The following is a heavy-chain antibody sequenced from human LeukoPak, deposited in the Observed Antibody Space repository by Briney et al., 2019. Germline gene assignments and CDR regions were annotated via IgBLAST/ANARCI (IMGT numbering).Heavy chain of an antibody. CDR2: ISSSSSYI. CDR1: GFTFSSYS. CDR3: ARDDSTQGTDY. V-gene: IGHV3-21*01. J-gene: IGHJ4*02. D-gene: IGHD3-22*01. Sequence: GGSLRLSCAASGFTFSSYSMNWVRQAPGKGLEWVPSISSSSSYIYYADSVKGRFTISRDNAKNSLYLQMNSLRAEDTAVYYCARDDSTQGTDYWGQGTLVTVSS.